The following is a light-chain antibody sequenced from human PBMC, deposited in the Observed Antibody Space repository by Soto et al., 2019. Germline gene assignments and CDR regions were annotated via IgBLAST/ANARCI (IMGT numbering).Light chain of an antibody. CDR3: QQYRSLPYT. V-gene: IGKV1-33*01. CDR2: ATS. J-gene: IGKJ4*02. Sequence: DIQMTQSPSSLSASVGERVTITCQASQGISGELKGPKLLIYATSNLQTGVPSRFSGRRTGAGTHFTLTISAFQPEDVATYYCQQYRSLPYTFGGGTEVEI. CDR1: QGISGE.